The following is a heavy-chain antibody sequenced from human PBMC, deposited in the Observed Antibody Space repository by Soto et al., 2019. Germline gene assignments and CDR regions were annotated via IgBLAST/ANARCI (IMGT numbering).Heavy chain of an antibody. D-gene: IGHD3-9*01. J-gene: IGHJ4*02. Sequence: QVQLVQSGAEVKKPGSSVKVSCKSSGGTFSSYAISWVRQAPGQGLEWMGGISPIFGTANYAQKYQGRFTITADESTSTAYMELSSLRSEDTAVYYCARTWRGVTGYYYFDSWGQGTLVTVCS. CDR2: ISPIFGTA. CDR1: GGTFSSYA. V-gene: IGHV1-69*01. CDR3: ARTWRGVTGYYYFDS.